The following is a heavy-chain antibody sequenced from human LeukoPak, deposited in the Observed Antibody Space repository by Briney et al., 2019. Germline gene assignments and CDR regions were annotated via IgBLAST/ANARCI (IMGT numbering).Heavy chain of an antibody. CDR1: GFTFSSYA. D-gene: IGHD6-6*01. CDR2: ISGGGYST. J-gene: IGHJ4*02. CDR3: ARDRGAARLFDY. Sequence: GGSLRLSCAASGFTFSSYAMSWVRQAPGKGLEWVSVISGGGYSTYYAASVKGRFTISRDNAKNSLYLQMNSLRAEDTAVYYCARDRGAARLFDYWGQGTLVTVSS. V-gene: IGHV3-23*01.